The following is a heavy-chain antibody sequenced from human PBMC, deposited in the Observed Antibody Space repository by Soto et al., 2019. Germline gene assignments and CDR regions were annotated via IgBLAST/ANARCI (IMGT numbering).Heavy chain of an antibody. V-gene: IGHV3-30-3*01. Sequence: PGGSLRLSSAATGFPFGSYAMHWVRQAPGKGLEWVAVISYDGSNKYYADSVKGRFTISRDNSKNTLYLQMNSLRAEDTAVYYCAREVLQDYDSSRHFHYCGQGP. CDR3: AREVLQDYDSSRHFHY. D-gene: IGHD3-22*01. CDR1: GFPFGSYA. CDR2: ISYDGSNK. J-gene: IGHJ4*02.